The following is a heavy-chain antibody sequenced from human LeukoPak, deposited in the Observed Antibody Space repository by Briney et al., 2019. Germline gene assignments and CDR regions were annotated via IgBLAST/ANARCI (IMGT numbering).Heavy chain of an antibody. CDR1: GFTFTSSA. J-gene: IGHJ6*02. D-gene: IGHD3-22*01. Sequence: SMKVSCRASGFTFTSSAMQWVRQARGQRLEWIGWIVVGSGNTNYAQKFQERVTITRDMSTSTAYMELSSLRSEDTAVYYCAAAMIESTPHVEAPWYYYYGMDVWGQGTTVTVSS. CDR3: AAAMIESTPHVEAPWYYYYGMDV. V-gene: IGHV1-58*02. CDR2: IVVGSGNT.